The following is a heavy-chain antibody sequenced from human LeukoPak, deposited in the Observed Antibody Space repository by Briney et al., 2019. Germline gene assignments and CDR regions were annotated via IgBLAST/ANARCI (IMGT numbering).Heavy chain of an antibody. CDR1: GYTFTSYY. V-gene: IGHV1-46*01. CDR2: INPSGGST. J-gene: IGHJ3*02. Sequence: ASVKVSCKASGYTFTSYYMHWVRQAPGQGLEWMGIINPSGGSTSYAQKFQGRVTMTRDTSTSTVYMELSSLRSEDTAVYYCATRFGVHAFDIWGQGTMVTVSS. D-gene: IGHD3-10*01. CDR3: ATRFGVHAFDI.